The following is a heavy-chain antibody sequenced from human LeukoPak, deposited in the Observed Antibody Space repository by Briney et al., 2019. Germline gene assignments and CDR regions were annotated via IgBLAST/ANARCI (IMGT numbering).Heavy chain of an antibody. J-gene: IGHJ3*02. CDR3: AQDSSGDAFDI. D-gene: IGHD3-22*01. CDR1: GGSFSGYY. Sequence: PSETLSLTCAVYGGSFSGYYWSWIRQPPGKGLEWIGEINHSGSTNYNPPLKSRVTISVDTSNNQFSLKLSSVTAADTAVYYCAQDSSGDAFDIWGQGTMVTVSS. CDR2: INHSGST. V-gene: IGHV4-34*01.